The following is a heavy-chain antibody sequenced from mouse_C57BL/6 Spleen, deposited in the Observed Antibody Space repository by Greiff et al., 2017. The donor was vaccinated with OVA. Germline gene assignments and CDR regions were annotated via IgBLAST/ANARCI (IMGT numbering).Heavy chain of an antibody. Sequence: VQLQQSGAELVKPGASVTISCKASGYAFSSYWMNWVKQRPGTCLEWIGQLYPGDGDPNSNGQFKGKATLTADKSSSTAYMQLSSLTSEDSAVDFCARAGTGTWYFDVWGTGTTVTVAS. CDR1: GYAFSSYW. D-gene: IGHD4-1*01. CDR3: ARAGTGTWYFDV. J-gene: IGHJ1*03. CDR2: LYPGDGDP. V-gene: IGHV1-80*01.